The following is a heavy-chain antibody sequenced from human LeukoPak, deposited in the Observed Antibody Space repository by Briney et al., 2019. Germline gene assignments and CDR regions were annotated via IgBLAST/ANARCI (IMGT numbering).Heavy chain of an antibody. V-gene: IGHV4-30-2*01. Sequence: SETLSLTCTVSGGSISSGGYYWSWIRQPPGKGLEWIGYIYHSGSTYYNPSLKSRVTISVDRSKNQFSLKLSSVTAADTAVYYCAREVSSSWYGDVWGKGTTVTVSS. CDR1: GGSISSGGYY. CDR2: IYHSGST. CDR3: AREVSSSWYGDV. D-gene: IGHD6-13*01. J-gene: IGHJ6*04.